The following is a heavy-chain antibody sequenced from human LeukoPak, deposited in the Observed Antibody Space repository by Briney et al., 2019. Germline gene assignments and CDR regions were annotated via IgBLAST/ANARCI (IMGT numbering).Heavy chain of an antibody. V-gene: IGHV3-53*01. Sequence: GGSLRLSCAASGFTFSSYAMSWVRQAPGKGLEWVSVIYSGGSTYYADSVKGRFTISRDNSKNTLYLQMNSLRAEDTAVYYCARDARPSGADAFDIWGQGTMVTVSS. CDR2: IYSGGST. J-gene: IGHJ3*02. D-gene: IGHD2-2*02. CDR1: GFTFSSYA. CDR3: ARDARPSGADAFDI.